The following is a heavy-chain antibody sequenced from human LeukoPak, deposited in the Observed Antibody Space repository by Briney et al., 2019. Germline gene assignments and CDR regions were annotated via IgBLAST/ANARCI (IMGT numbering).Heavy chain of an antibody. CDR1: GFTFSSYS. V-gene: IGHV3-21*01. CDR2: ISTTSRHI. Sequence: GGSLRLSCAGSGFTFSSYSMNWVRQAPGKGPEWVSSISTTSRHIYYADSLQGRFTISRDNAKNSLYLQMNSLRAEDTAVYYCARDIAPTTILARCCDPWGQGTLVTVSS. D-gene: IGHD4-17*01. J-gene: IGHJ5*02. CDR3: ARDIAPTTILARCCDP.